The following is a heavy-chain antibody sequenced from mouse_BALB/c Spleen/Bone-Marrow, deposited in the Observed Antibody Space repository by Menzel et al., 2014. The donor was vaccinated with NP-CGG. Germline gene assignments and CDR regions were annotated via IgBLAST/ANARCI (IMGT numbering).Heavy chain of an antibody. J-gene: IGHJ4*01. CDR1: GFSLTSYG. Sequence: VKLMESGTGLVAPSQSLSIACTVSGFSLTSYGVVWVRQPPGKGLEWLGVIWGDGSTNYHSALISRLSISKDNSKSQVFLKLNSLQTDDTATYYCAKQDYYRYDYAMDYWGQGTSVTVSS. D-gene: IGHD2-14*01. V-gene: IGHV2-3*01. CDR3: AKQDYYRYDYAMDY. CDR2: IWGDGST.